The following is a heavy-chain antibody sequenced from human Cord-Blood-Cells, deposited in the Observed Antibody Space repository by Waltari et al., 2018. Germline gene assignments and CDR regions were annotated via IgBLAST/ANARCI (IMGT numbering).Heavy chain of an antibody. J-gene: IGHJ4*02. D-gene: IGHD1-7*01. Sequence: QLQLQESGSGLVKPSQTLSLTCAVSGGSISSGGYSWSWIRQPPGKGLEWIGYNYHSGSTYYNPSLKSPVTISVDRSKNQFSLKLSSVTAADTAVYYCARAPGYNWNYYFDYWGQGTLVTVSS. V-gene: IGHV4-30-2*01. CDR3: ARAPGYNWNYYFDY. CDR2: NYHSGST. CDR1: GGSISSGGYS.